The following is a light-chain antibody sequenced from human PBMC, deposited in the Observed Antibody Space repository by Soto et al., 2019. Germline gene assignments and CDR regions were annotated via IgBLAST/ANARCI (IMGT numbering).Light chain of an antibody. CDR3: SSYTSSSTYV. CDR2: DVT. Sequence: QSVLTQPASVSGSPGQSITISCTGTRSDVGGYNYVYWHQQHPGKAPKLMICDVTNRPSGVFDRFSGSKSGDTASLTISGLQAEDEADYYCSSYTSSSTYVFGAGTKVT. J-gene: IGLJ1*01. CDR1: RSDVGGYNY. V-gene: IGLV2-14*01.